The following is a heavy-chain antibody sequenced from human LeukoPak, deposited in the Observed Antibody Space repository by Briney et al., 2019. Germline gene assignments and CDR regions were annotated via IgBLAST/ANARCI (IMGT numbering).Heavy chain of an antibody. CDR3: ATVREDSSGYYPYYFDY. V-gene: IGHV7-4-1*02. Sequence: ASVKVSCKASGYTFTSYAMNWVRQAPGQGLEWMGWINTNTGNPTYAQGFTGRFVFSLDTSVSTAYLQISSLKAEDTAVYYCATVREDSSGYYPYYFDYWGQGTLVTVSS. CDR2: INTNTGNP. J-gene: IGHJ4*02. D-gene: IGHD3-22*01. CDR1: GYTFTSYA.